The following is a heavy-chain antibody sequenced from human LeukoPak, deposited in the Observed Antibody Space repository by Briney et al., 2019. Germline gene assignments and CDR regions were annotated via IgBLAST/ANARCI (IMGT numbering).Heavy chain of an antibody. D-gene: IGHD2-2*01. CDR3: ARVAGYCSSATYCYGYYFDY. V-gene: IGHV3-11*05. CDR2: ITSSGTYT. J-gene: IGHJ4*02. Sequence: GGSLRLSCAASGFTFSDYYMTWIRQAPGKGLEWVSYITSSGTYTNYADSVKGRFTISRDNAKNSLYLQMDSLRAEDTAVYYCARVAGYCSSATYCYGYYFDYWGQGTLITVSS. CDR1: GFTFSDYY.